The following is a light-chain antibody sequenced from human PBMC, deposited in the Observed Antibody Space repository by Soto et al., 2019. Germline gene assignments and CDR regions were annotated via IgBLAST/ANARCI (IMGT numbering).Light chain of an antibody. CDR3: QQYEEWPWT. J-gene: IGKJ1*01. V-gene: IGKV3D-15*01. CDR1: QSVTSD. CDR2: RAS. Sequence: EIVMTQSPATLSVSPGERVTLSCRASQSVTSDLAWYQQKPGRAPRLLIYRASTRATGIPARFSGSGSGTEFTLTISGLQSEDFAVYYCQQYEEWPWTFGQGTKVEIK.